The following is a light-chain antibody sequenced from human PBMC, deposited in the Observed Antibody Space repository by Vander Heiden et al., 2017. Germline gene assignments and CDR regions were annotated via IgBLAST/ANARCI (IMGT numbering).Light chain of an antibody. CDR2: GNS. J-gene: IGLJ1*01. V-gene: IGLV1-40*01. CDR1: RSNIGAGYD. CDR3: QSYDSSLSSLYV. Sequence: QSVLTQPPSVSGAPGPRVTISCTGSRSNIGAGYDVHWYQQLPGTAPKLLIYGNSNRPSGVPDRFSGSKSGTSASLAITGLQAEDEADYYCQSYDSSLSSLYVFGTGTKVTVL.